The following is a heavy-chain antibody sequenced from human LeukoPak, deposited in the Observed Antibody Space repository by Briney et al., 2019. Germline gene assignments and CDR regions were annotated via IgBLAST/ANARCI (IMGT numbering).Heavy chain of an antibody. D-gene: IGHD3-3*01. Sequence: ASVKVSCKASGYTFTSYYMHWVRQPPGQGLEWMGIINPSGGSTSYAQKFQGRVTMTRDTSTSTVYMELSSLRSKDTAVYYCARDQATIFGVVPIYYYYYVDVWGKGTTVTVSS. V-gene: IGHV1-46*01. CDR2: INPSGGST. J-gene: IGHJ6*03. CDR1: GYTFTSYY. CDR3: ARDQATIFGVVPIYYYYYVDV.